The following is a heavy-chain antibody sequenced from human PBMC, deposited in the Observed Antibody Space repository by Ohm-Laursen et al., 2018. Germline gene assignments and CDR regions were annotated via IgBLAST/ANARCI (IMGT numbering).Heavy chain of an antibody. CDR3: ARGGGYDFWSGYYHWFDP. CDR1: GFSLSTSGMC. D-gene: IGHD3-3*01. Sequence: TLTLTCTFSGFSLSTSGMCVSWIRQPPGKGLEWIGYIYYSGSTNYNPSLKSRVTISVDTPKNQFSLKLSSVTAADTAVYYCARGGGYDFWSGYYHWFDPWGQGTLITVSS. CDR2: IYYSGST. V-gene: IGHV4-61*08. J-gene: IGHJ5*02.